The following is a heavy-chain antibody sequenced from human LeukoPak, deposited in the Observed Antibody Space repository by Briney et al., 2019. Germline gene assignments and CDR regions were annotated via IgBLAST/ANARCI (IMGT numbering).Heavy chain of an antibody. Sequence: GGSLRLSCSASGFTFSNYGMHWVRQAPGKGLEWLAVISSDGSHKFYGDSVTGRFTISRDNSKNTLYLQMNSLRPEDTAVYYCARDPRGTSAFDIWGQGTMVTVSS. CDR2: ISSDGSHK. CDR1: GFTFSNYG. D-gene: IGHD1-1*01. J-gene: IGHJ3*02. CDR3: ARDPRGTSAFDI. V-gene: IGHV3-30*03.